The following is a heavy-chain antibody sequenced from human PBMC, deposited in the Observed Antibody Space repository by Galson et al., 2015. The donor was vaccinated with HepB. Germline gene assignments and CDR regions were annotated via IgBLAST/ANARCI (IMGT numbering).Heavy chain of an antibody. CDR1: GFTFSSYS. J-gene: IGHJ4*02. CDR2: IRRRSSDI. V-gene: IGHV3-21*04. CDR3: ATSKVAMVGYPPVGY. D-gene: IGHD5-18*01. Sequence: SLRLSCAASGFTFSSYSMNWVRQAPGKGLEWVSSIRRRSSDIYYADSVKGRFTISRDNSKNTLYLQMNSLRAEDTAVYYCATSKVAMVGYPPVGYCGQGTLGTVSS.